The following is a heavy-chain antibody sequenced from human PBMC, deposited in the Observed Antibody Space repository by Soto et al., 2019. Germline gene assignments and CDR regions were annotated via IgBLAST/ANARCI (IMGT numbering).Heavy chain of an antibody. D-gene: IGHD4-17*01. CDR3: ARLTVAKVRTGPDY. Sequence: QVQLHQWGAGLVKPSETLSPSCTVDGGSFTGYFWTWIRQPPGKGLEWIGEVDHNGVTNYNPSLKSRVTISLDTSKKQFSLRLTSVTAADTSIYFCARLTVAKVRTGPDYWGQGALVTVSS. J-gene: IGHJ4*02. CDR2: VDHNGVT. CDR1: GGSFTGYF. V-gene: IGHV4-34*01.